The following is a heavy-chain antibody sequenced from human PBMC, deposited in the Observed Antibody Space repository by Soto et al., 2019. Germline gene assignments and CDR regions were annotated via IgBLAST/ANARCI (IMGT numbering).Heavy chain of an antibody. CDR3: ARVHTYYYYSGSFDY. CDR2: INPNNGDT. Sequence: ASVKVSCKASGYTFTGYYLHWLRQAPGQGLEWMGWINPNNGDTNYAQNFQGRVTMTRDTSIITAYMELSGLRSDDTAVYYCARVHTYYYYSGSFDYWGQGTLVTVSS. V-gene: IGHV1-2*02. D-gene: IGHD2-15*01. CDR1: GYTFTGYY. J-gene: IGHJ4*02.